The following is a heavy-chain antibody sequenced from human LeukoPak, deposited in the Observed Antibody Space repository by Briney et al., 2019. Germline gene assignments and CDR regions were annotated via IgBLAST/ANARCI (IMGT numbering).Heavy chain of an antibody. J-gene: IGHJ4*02. CDR2: IYYSGST. CDR3: ARTYYYGSGSYSVFDY. D-gene: IGHD3-10*01. CDR1: GSSISSYY. Sequence: SETLSLTCTVSGSSISSYYWSWIRQPPGKGLEWIGYIYYSGSTNYNPSLKSRVTISVDTSKNQFSLKLSSVTAADTAVYYCARTYYYGSGSYSVFDYWGQGTLVTVSS. V-gene: IGHV4-59*08.